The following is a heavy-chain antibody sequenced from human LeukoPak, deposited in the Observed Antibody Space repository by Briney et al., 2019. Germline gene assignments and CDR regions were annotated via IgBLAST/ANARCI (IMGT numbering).Heavy chain of an antibody. CDR3: ARMQGRQEIIVVPAAISPFDY. CDR2: INHSGST. Sequence: SETLSLTCAVYGGSFSGYYWSWIRQPPGKGLEWIGEINHSGSTNYNPSLKSRVTISVDTSKNQFSLKLSSVTAADTAVYYCARMQGRQEIIVVPAAISPFDYWGQGTLVTVSS. CDR1: GGSFSGYY. V-gene: IGHV4-34*01. J-gene: IGHJ4*02. D-gene: IGHD2-2*01.